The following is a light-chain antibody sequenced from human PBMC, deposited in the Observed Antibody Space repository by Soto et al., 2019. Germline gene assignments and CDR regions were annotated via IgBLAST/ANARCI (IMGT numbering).Light chain of an antibody. CDR1: SSNVGGYNY. Sequence: QSVLTQPPSASGSLGQSVTISCTGTSSNVGGYNYVSWYQQHPGKAPKLMIYEVSKRPSGVPDRFSGSKSGNTASLTVSGLQSEDEADYYCSSYAGSLFYVFGTGTKVTVL. J-gene: IGLJ1*01. V-gene: IGLV2-8*01. CDR3: SSYAGSLFYV. CDR2: EVS.